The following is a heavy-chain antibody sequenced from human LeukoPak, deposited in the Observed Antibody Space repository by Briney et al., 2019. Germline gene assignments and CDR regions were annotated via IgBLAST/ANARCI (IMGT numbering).Heavy chain of an antibody. CDR1: GFSFSNYA. D-gene: IGHD1-1*01. V-gene: IGHV3-23*01. J-gene: IGHJ4*02. CDR3: ARDWKCDC. Sequence: PGGSLRLSCAASGFSFSNYAMTWVRQAPGKGLEWVSAISDSGGKTSYGDSVKGRFTISRDNSKSTLYLQMNSLRAEDTAVYSCARDWKCDCWGQGTLVTVSS. CDR2: ISDSGGKT.